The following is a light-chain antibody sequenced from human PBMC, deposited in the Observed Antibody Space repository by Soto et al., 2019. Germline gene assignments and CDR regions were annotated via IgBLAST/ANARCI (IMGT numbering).Light chain of an antibody. CDR3: QQYGSSGT. J-gene: IGKJ1*01. Sequence: IVLTQSACPLSLSPGEGATLSWGASQSVSGSYLAWYQQKPGQAPRLLIYGASSRATGIPDRFSGSGSGTDFTLTISRLEPEDFAVYYCQQYGSSGTFGQGTKVDIK. CDR2: GAS. CDR1: QSVSGSY. V-gene: IGKV3-20*01.